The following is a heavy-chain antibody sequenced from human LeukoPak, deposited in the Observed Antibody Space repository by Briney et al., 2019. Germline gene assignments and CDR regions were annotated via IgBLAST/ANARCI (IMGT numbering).Heavy chain of an antibody. CDR3: AKGGIVVVPAGTFEY. Sequence: PGGSLRLSCAASGFTFDDYAMHWVRQVPGKGLEWVSLISGDGGSKYYADSVKGRFTISRDNSKNSLYLQMNSLRTEDTAFYYCAKGGIVVVPAGTFEYWGQGTLVTVSS. V-gene: IGHV3-43*02. CDR2: ISGDGGSK. D-gene: IGHD2-2*01. CDR1: GFTFDDYA. J-gene: IGHJ4*02.